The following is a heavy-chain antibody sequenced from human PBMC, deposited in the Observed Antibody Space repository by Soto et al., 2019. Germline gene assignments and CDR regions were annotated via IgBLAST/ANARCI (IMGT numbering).Heavy chain of an antibody. J-gene: IGHJ4*02. D-gene: IGHD1-26*01. V-gene: IGHV3-23*01. Sequence: GGSLIPSCASSGFTFSSYAMSWVRQAPGKGLEWVSAISGSGGSTYYADSVKGRFTISRDNSKNTLYLQMNSLRAEDTAVYYCAKDRILKGELLAYWGQGTLVTVSS. CDR1: GFTFSSYA. CDR2: ISGSGGST. CDR3: AKDRILKGELLAY.